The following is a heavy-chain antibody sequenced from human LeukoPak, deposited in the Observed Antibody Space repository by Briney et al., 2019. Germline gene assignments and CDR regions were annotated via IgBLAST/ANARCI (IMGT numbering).Heavy chain of an antibody. CDR1: RYTFTSYG. J-gene: IGHJ5*02. Sequence: ASVKVSCKASRYTFTSYGISWVRQDPGQGLEWMGWISAYNGNTNYAQKLQGRVTMTTDTSTSTAYTELRSLRSDDTAVYYCARDRVIWFGELPYHWGQGTLVTVSS. CDR2: ISAYNGNT. D-gene: IGHD3-10*01. CDR3: ARDRVIWFGELPYH. V-gene: IGHV1-18*01.